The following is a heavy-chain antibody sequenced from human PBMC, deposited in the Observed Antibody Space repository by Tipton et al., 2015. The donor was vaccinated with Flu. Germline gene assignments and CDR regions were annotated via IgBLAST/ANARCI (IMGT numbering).Heavy chain of an antibody. CDR2: IYTSGST. Sequence: GLVKPSETLSLTCTVSGGSISSYYWSWIRQPAGKGLEWIGRIYTSGSTNYNPSLKSRVTMSVDTSKNQFSLKLTSVSAADTAVYYCAKSGSYLEYLQHWGQGTLVTVSS. D-gene: IGHD1-26*01. V-gene: IGHV4-4*07. CDR1: GGSISSYY. CDR3: AKSGSYLEYLQH. J-gene: IGHJ1*01.